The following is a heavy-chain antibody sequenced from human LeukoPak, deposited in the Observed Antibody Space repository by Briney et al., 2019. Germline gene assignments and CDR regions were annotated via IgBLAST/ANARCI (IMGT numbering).Heavy chain of an antibody. CDR3: ARASGYCGGGSCYGVY. J-gene: IGHJ4*02. Sequence: GGSLGLSCAASGFTFSSYSMNWVRQAPGKGLEWVSSISSSSDYIYYADSVKGRFTIPRDNAKNSLYLQMNSLRAEDTAVYYCARASGYCGGGSCYGVYWGQGTLVTVSS. D-gene: IGHD2-15*01. V-gene: IGHV3-21*01. CDR2: ISSSSDYI. CDR1: GFTFSSYS.